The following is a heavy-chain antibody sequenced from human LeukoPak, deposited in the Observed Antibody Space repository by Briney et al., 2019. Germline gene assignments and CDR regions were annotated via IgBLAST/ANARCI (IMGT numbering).Heavy chain of an antibody. CDR2: VSYSGST. V-gene: IGHV4-59*01. Sequence: SETLSLTCTVFGGSISSYYWSWVRQPPGKGLEWIGYVSYSGSTVYNPSLKSRVIISIDTSKNQFSLRLRSVTAADTAVYYCARENDRYGRIDYWGQGTQVTVSS. CDR3: ARENDRYGRIDY. CDR1: GGSISSYY. D-gene: IGHD5-18*01. J-gene: IGHJ4*02.